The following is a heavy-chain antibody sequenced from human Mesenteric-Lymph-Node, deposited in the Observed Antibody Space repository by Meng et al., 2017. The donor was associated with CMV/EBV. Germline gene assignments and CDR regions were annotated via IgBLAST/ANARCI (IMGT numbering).Heavy chain of an antibody. J-gene: IGHJ4*02. D-gene: IGHD4-23*01. V-gene: IGHV4-34*01. CDR1: GGSFRGYY. Sequence: QVPRQEGGAGLLKPSETMSLTCAVYGGSFRGYYWSWIRQPPGKGLEWIGEINHSGSNNYNPSLKSRVTISVDTSKNQFSLKLSSVTAADTAVYYCARHQRWLKSEGGFNYWGQGTLVTVSS. CDR3: ARHQRWLKSEGGFNY. CDR2: INHSGSN.